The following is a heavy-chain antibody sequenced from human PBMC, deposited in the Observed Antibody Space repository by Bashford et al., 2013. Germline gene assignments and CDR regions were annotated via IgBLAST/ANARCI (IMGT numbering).Heavy chain of an antibody. D-gene: IGHD3-10*01. Sequence: GESLKISCKDSRDSFDSDWIGWVRQMPGKGLEWMGIIYPYDSDTRYSPSFQGQVTISADKSISTAYLQWSSLKASDTGMYYCARRLYYNGLDVWGHGTSVTVSS. CDR1: RDSFDSDW. CDR2: IYPYDSDT. V-gene: IGHV5-51*01. J-gene: IGHJ6*02. CDR3: ARRLYYNGLDV.